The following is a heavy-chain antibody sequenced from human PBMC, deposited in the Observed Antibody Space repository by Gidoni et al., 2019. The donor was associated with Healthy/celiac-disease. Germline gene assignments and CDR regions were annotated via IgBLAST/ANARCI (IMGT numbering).Heavy chain of an antibody. D-gene: IGHD3-22*01. CDR2: ISGSGGST. J-gene: IGHJ4*02. CDR3: AKEPSKNYYDSSGYYFDY. V-gene: IGHV3-23*01. Sequence: EVQLLESGGGLVQPGGSLRLSCAASGFTFSRYAMSWVRQAPGKGLGWVSAISGSGGSTYYADSVKGRFTISRDNSKNTLYLQMNSLRAEDTAVYYCAKEPSKNYYDSSGYYFDYWGQGTLVTVSS. CDR1: GFTFSRYA.